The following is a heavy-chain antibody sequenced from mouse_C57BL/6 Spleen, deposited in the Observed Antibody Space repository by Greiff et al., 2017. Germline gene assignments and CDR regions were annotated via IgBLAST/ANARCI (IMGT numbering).Heavy chain of an antibody. J-gene: IGHJ2*01. V-gene: IGHV1-50*01. CDR3: ARVGD. CDR1: GYTFTSYW. CDR2: IDPSDSYT. Sequence: QVQLQQPGAELVKPGASVKLSCKASGYTFTSYWMPWVKQRPGQGLEWIGEIDPSDSYTNYNQKFKGKATLTVDTSSSTAYMQLSSLTSEDSAVYYCARVGDWGQGTTRTVSS. D-gene: IGHD3-3*01.